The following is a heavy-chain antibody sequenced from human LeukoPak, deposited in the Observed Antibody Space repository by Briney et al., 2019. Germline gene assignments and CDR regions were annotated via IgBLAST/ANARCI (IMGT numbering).Heavy chain of an antibody. J-gene: IGHJ4*02. D-gene: IGHD1-26*01. Sequence: GGSLRLSCAASGFTFSSYGMSWVRQAPGKGLEWVSAITATSSSTHDADSVQGRFTISRDNSKNTLYLQMNSLRAEDTAVYYCARGGSYSYQGFAYWGQGTLVTVSS. V-gene: IGHV3-23*01. CDR1: GFTFSSYG. CDR2: ITATSSST. CDR3: ARGGSYSYQGFAY.